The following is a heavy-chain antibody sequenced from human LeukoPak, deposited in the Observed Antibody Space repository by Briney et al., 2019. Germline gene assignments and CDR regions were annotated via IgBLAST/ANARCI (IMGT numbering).Heavy chain of an antibody. CDR3: GKTTAGYSSGQKPAWPVDY. CDR1: GFPFGSYA. V-gene: IGHV3-23*01. J-gene: IGHJ4*02. CDR2: IFGSGGSP. Sequence: GGSLRLSCEASGFPFGSYAMYWVRQAHAKGLEWVAGIFGSGGSPHYTDSVKGRFTISRDNSKKTVYLQINSLRAEDTAVYYCGKTTAGYSSGQKPAWPVDYWGQGTLVTVSS. D-gene: IGHD6-19*01.